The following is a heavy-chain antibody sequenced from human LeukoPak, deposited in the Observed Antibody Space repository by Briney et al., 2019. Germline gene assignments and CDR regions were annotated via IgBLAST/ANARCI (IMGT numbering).Heavy chain of an antibody. J-gene: IGHJ4*02. V-gene: IGHV3-23*01. CDR2: ISGSGGST. Sequence: GGSLRLSCAASGFTFSSYGMSWFRQAAGKGLEWLSAISGSGGSTYSADPVQGPFTISRDNSKNTLYLQMSSLRAEDTAVNYCANSPKTDYWGQGTLVTVSS. CDR1: GFTFSSYG. CDR3: ANSPKTDY.